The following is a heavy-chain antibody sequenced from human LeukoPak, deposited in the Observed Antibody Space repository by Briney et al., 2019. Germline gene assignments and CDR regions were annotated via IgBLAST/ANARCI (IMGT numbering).Heavy chain of an antibody. V-gene: IGHV3-21*01. CDR1: GFTFSSYS. CDR2: ISSSSSYI. D-gene: IGHD3-10*01. Sequence: PGGSLRLSCAASGFTFSSYSMNWVRQAPGKGLEWVSSISSSSSYIYYADSVKGRFTISRDNAKNSLYLQMNSLRAEDTAVYYCARDLGGSGRLGYWGQGTLVTVSS. CDR3: ARDLGGSGRLGY. J-gene: IGHJ4*02.